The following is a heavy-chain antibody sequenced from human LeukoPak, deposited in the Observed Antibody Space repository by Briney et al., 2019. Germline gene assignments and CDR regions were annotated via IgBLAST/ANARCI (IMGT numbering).Heavy chain of an antibody. CDR1: Y. Sequence: YGGWVRQAPGKGLEWVSVIYSGGSTYCADSVKGRFTISRDNSKNTLYLQMNSLRAEDTAVYYCARGADYYDSSGYYHPFDYWGQGTLVTVSS. J-gene: IGHJ4*02. V-gene: IGHV3-53*01. D-gene: IGHD3-22*01. CDR3: ARGADYYDSSGYYHPFDY. CDR2: IYSGGST.